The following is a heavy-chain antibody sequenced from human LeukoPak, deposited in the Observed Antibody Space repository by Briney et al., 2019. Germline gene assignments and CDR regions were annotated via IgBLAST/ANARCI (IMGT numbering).Heavy chain of an antibody. D-gene: IGHD1-26*01. CDR3: ARDSQWELLLD. V-gene: IGHV3-48*03. Sequence: GGSLRLSCAASGFTFSSYEMNWVRQAPGKGLEWVSYISSSGSTIYYADSVKGRLTISRDNAKNSLYLQMNSLRAEDTAVYYCARDSQWELLLDWGQGTLVTVSS. J-gene: IGHJ4*02. CDR1: GFTFSSYE. CDR2: ISSSGSTI.